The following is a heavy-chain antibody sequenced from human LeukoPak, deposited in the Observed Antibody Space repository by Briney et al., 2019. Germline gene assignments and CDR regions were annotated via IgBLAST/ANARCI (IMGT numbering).Heavy chain of an antibody. CDR1: GFTFNMHA. J-gene: IGHJ3*01. Sequence: GGSLRLSCAASGFTFNMHAMHWVRQAPGKGLEWVAVISNDGSDEYYADSVRGRFPVSGDNFKNTVFLQMNSLRPEDTAVYYCAKARHCTTATCASAAFDAWGQGTMVTVSS. CDR2: ISNDGSDE. CDR3: AKARHCTTATCASAAFDA. V-gene: IGHV3-30-3*01. D-gene: IGHD6-6*01.